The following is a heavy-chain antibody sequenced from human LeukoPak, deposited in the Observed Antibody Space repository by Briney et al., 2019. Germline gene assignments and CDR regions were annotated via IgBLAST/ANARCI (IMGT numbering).Heavy chain of an antibody. CDR3: ARGDSLLVGTSAYFRDALDL. CDR2: IWFDGSEQ. J-gene: IGHJ3*01. V-gene: IGHV3-33*01. Sequence: QPGRSLRLSCAASGFTFSTYAIHWVRQAPGKGLEWVAVIWFDGSEQYYADSVKGRFIISRDNSKSTSNLQLNSLRAEDTAVYSCARGDSLLVGTSAYFRDALDLWGQGTMVTVSS. CDR1: GFTFSTYA. D-gene: IGHD3-22*01.